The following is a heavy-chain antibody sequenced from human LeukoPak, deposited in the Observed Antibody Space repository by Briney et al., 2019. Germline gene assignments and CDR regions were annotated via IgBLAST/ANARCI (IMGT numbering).Heavy chain of an antibody. CDR2: MNPNSGGT. CDR3: ARGYSRFDVGFDY. Sequence: ASVKASCKASGYTFTSYDINWVRQATGQGPEWMGWMNPNSGGTNYAQKFQGRVTMTRDTSISTAYMELSRLRSDDTAVYYCARGYSRFDVGFDYWGQGTLVTVSS. J-gene: IGHJ4*02. V-gene: IGHV1-2*02. D-gene: IGHD6-13*01. CDR1: GYTFTSYD.